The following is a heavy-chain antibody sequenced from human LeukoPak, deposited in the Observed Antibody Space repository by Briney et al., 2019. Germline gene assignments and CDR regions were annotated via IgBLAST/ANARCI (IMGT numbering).Heavy chain of an antibody. V-gene: IGHV3-74*03. J-gene: IGHJ4*02. CDR3: ARDKKSGESSEIDY. D-gene: IGHD3-10*01. CDR1: GLTLSNYC. CDR2: INRDGSTT. Sequence: GGSLRLSCAVYGLTLSNYCVHWVRQAPGKGLVWVSRINRDGSTTKYADSVKGRFTVSRDNAKNTLNLQMNSLRAEDTAVYYCARDKKSGESSEIDYWGQGTLVTVSS.